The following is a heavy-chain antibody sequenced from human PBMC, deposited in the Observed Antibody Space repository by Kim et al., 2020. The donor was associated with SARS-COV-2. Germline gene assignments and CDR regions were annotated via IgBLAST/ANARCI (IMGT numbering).Heavy chain of an antibody. J-gene: IGHJ4*02. D-gene: IGHD3-10*01. CDR2: INPSGGST. V-gene: IGHV1-46*01. Sequence: ASVKVSCKASGYTFTSYYMHWVRQAPGQGLEWMGIINPSGGSTSYAQKFQGRVTMTRDTSTSTVYMELSSLRSEDTAVYYCARDSELTMVRGVIITTNRPFDYWGQGTLVTVSS. CDR3: ARDSELTMVRGVIITTNRPFDY. CDR1: GYTFTSYY.